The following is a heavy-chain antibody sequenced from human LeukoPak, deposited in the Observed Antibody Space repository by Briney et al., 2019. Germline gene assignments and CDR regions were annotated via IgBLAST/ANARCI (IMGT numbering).Heavy chain of an antibody. D-gene: IGHD3-9*01. CDR2: IYYSGST. CDR3: ARHITYYDILTGYSNFDY. CDR1: GGSISGYY. J-gene: IGHJ4*02. V-gene: IGHV4-59*08. Sequence: SETLSLTCTVSGGSISGYYWSWIRQPPGKGLEWIGYIYYSGSTNYNPSLKSRVTISVDTSKNQSSLKLSSVTAADTAVYYCARHITYYDILTGYSNFDYWGQGTLVTVSS.